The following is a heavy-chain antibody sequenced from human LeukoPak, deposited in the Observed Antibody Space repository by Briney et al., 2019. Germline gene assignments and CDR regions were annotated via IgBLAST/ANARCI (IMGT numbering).Heavy chain of an antibody. J-gene: IGHJ6*02. V-gene: IGHV1-18*01. D-gene: IGHD3-9*01. CDR1: GYTFTSYG. CDR2: ISAYNGNT. CDR3: ARPDYDILTGRSYYYYGMDV. Sequence: ASVKVSCKASGYTFTSYGISWVRQAPGQGLEWMGWISAYNGNTSYAQKLQGRVTMTTDTSTSTAYMALRSLRSDDTAVYYCARPDYDILTGRSYYYYGMDVWGQGTTVTVSS.